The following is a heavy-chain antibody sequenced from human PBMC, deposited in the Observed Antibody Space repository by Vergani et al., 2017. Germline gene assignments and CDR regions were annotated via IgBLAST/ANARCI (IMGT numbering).Heavy chain of an antibody. Sequence: EVQLVESGGGLVQPGGSLRLSCAASGFTFSSYSMNWVRQAPGKGLEWVSYISSSSTIYYADSVKGRFTISRDNAKNSLYLQMNSLRAEDTAVYYCATLGGQWLVVDAFDIWGQGTMVTVSS. CDR1: GFTFSSYS. J-gene: IGHJ3*02. CDR2: ISSSSTI. V-gene: IGHV3-48*04. CDR3: ATLGGQWLVVDAFDI. D-gene: IGHD6-19*01.